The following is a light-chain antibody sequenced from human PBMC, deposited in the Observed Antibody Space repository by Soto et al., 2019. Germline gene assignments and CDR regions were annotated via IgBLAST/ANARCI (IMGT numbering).Light chain of an antibody. CDR2: GAS. Sequence: EIFMTQSPATLSVSPGEKVILSCRASESVGSTLAWYQQKPGQAPRLLISGASTRATGVPARFSGSGSGTELTLTISSLQAEVFAVYDRQQYSTSLTFGGGTTLEIK. CDR1: ESVGST. J-gene: IGKJ4*02. CDR3: QQYSTSLT. V-gene: IGKV3-15*01.